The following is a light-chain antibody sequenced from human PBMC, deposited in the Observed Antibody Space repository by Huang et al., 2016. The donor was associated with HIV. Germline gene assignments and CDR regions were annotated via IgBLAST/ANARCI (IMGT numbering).Light chain of an antibody. CDR1: QSVSNY. V-gene: IGKV3-11*01. J-gene: IGKJ4*01. CDR3: QQRSKT. CDR2: DAS. Sequence: IVLTQSPATLSLSPGERATLSCRASQSVSNYLAWYQQKPGQAPRLLIYDASNRATGVPARFRGSGAGTDFTLTVSSLQPEDFAVYYCQQRSKTFGGGTKVEIK.